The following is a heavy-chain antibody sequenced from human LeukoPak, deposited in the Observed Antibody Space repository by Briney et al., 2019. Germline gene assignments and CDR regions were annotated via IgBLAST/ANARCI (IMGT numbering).Heavy chain of an antibody. J-gene: IGHJ4*02. D-gene: IGHD3-3*01. CDR2: MNPNSGNT. V-gene: IGHV1-8*03. CDR3: ARGRVDFWSGQASWCFDY. Sequence: ASVKVSCKASGYTFTSYDINWVRQATGQGLEWMGWMNPNSGNTGYAQKFQGRVTITRNTSISTAYMELSSLRSEDTAVYYCARGRVDFWSGQASWCFDYWGQGTLVTVSS. CDR1: GYTFTSYD.